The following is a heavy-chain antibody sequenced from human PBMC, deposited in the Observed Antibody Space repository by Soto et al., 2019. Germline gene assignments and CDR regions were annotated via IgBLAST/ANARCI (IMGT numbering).Heavy chain of an antibody. Sequence: GGSLRLSCEASGFTFTDYHMSWIRQAPGKGLEWVALISETGSHTAYAESVKGRFTISRDNARPSVFLQMNSLRSDDTAAYFCARSLRATSPLTFWGQGTPVTVSS. CDR1: GFTFTDYH. CDR3: ARSLRATSPLTF. D-gene: IGHD7-27*01. V-gene: IGHV3-11*06. CDR2: ISETGSHT. J-gene: IGHJ4*02.